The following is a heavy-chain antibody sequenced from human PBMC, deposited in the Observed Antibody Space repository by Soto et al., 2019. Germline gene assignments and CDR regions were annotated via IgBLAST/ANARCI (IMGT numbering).Heavy chain of an antibody. V-gene: IGHV4-31*03. J-gene: IGHJ6*02. CDR1: GGCISSGGYY. Sequence: PXATLSLTCTVCGGCISSGGYYWSWIRQHPGKGLEWIGYIYYSGSTYYNPSLKSRVTISVDTSKNQFSLKLSSVTAADTAVYYCARDLFETPYYASSGPIGMDVCGQGTTVTVSS. D-gene: IGHD3-22*01. CDR2: IYYSGST. CDR3: ARDLFETPYYASSGPIGMDV.